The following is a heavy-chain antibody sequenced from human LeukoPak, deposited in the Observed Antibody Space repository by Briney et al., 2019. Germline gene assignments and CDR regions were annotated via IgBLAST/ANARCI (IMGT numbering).Heavy chain of an antibody. Sequence: SGPTLVNPTQTLTLTCTFSGFSLSTNAVGVGWIRQPPGKALEWLALIYWNDDKRYSPSLKSRLTITRDTSKKNRVVLTMANMDPVDTATYYCAHTREIDFRFSYWFDPWGQGTLVTVSS. CDR2: IYWNDDK. D-gene: IGHD3/OR15-3a*01. J-gene: IGHJ5*02. CDR1: GFSLSTNAVG. CDR3: AHTREIDFRFSYWFDP. V-gene: IGHV2-5*01.